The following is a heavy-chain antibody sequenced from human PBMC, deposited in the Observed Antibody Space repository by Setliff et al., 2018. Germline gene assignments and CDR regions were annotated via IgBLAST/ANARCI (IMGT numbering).Heavy chain of an antibody. CDR2: ISPHTGVT. D-gene: IGHD3-22*01. Sequence: ASVKVSCKASGYPLTAYYIHWVRQAPGQGLEWMGWISPHTGVTNYAQKFQGRVAMTRDTSINTAYMELSSLRYDDTAVYYCARVPQEALYYYDRGHYFDHWGQGTLVTVSS. CDR3: ARVPQEALYYYDRGHYFDH. V-gene: IGHV1-2*02. J-gene: IGHJ4*02. CDR1: GYPLTAYY.